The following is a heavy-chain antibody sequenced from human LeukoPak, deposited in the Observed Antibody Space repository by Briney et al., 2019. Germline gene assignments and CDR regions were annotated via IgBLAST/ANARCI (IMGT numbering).Heavy chain of an antibody. Sequence: GGSLRLSCAASGFTFSSYAMSWVRQAPGKGLEWVSAISGSGGSTYYADSVKGRFTISRDNSKNTLYLQMNSLRAEDTAVYYCAKDKSRLGEQKTLDYWGQGTLVSVSS. CDR2: ISGSGGST. D-gene: IGHD3-16*01. J-gene: IGHJ4*02. CDR1: GFTFSSYA. V-gene: IGHV3-23*01. CDR3: AKDKSRLGEQKTLDY.